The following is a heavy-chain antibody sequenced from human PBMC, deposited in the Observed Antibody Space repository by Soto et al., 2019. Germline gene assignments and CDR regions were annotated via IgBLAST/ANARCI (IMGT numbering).Heavy chain of an antibody. J-gene: IGHJ4*02. V-gene: IGHV1-3*05. D-gene: IGHD6-13*01. CDR3: ARDVAAADY. CDR2: INAGNGNT. Sequence: QVQIVQSGAEEQKPGASVKVSCKASGYTFTSYAMHWVRQAPGQRLEWMGWINAGNGNTKYSQKLPGRVTSTRDTSSSTAYMELSSLRSEDTALYYCARDVAAADYWGQGTLVTVSS. CDR1: GYTFTSYA.